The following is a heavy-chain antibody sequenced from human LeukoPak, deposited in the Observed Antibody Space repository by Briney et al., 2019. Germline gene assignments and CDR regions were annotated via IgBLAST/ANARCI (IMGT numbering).Heavy chain of an antibody. V-gene: IGHV4-61*01. CDR3: ARLTYSSGWYTHFDY. CDR2: IYYSGST. D-gene: IGHD6-19*01. CDR1: GGSVSSGSYY. J-gene: IGHJ4*02. Sequence: SETLSLTCTVSGGSVSSGSYYWSWIRQPPGKGLEWIGYIYYSGSTNYNPSLKSRVTISADTSKNQFSLKLSSVTAADTAVHYCARLTYSSGWYTHFDYWGQGTLVTVSS.